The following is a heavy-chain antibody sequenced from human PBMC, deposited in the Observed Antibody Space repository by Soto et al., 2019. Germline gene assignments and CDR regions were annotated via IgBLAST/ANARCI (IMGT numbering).Heavy chain of an antibody. J-gene: IGHJ5*02. V-gene: IGHV1-18*01. CDR3: ARSPDVLRFLEWSINWFDR. CDR1: GYTYTSYG. CDR2: ISAYNGNT. Sequence: ASVKVSCKASGYTYTSYGISWVRQAPGQGLEWMGWISAYNGNTNYAQKLQGRVTMTTDTSTSTAYMELRSLRSDDTAVYYCARSPDVLRFLEWSINWFDRWGQGTLVTVSS. D-gene: IGHD3-3*01.